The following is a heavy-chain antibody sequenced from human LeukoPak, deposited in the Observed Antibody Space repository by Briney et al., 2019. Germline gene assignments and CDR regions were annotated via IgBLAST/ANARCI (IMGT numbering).Heavy chain of an antibody. J-gene: IGHJ5*02. V-gene: IGHV4-59*01. D-gene: IGHD3-10*01. Sequence: SETLSLTCTVSGGSMSSYYWSWIRQPPGKGLEWIGYIYYSGSTNYNPSLKSRVTISVDTSKNQFSLKLSSVTAADTAVYYCASGPVVRGVNWFDPWGQGTLVTVSS. CDR3: ASGPVVRGVNWFDP. CDR2: IYYSGST. CDR1: GGSMSSYY.